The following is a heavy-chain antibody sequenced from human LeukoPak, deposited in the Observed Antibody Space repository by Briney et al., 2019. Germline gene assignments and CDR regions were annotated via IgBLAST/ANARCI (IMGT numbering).Heavy chain of an antibody. CDR2: ISGSGGST. V-gene: IGHV3-23*01. D-gene: IGHD3-10*01. CDR1: GCTFSSYA. CDR3: AKIRYYGSGSYYSVSGFDY. Sequence: GGSLRLSCAASGCTFSSYAMSWVRQAPGKGLEWVSAISGSGGSTYYADSVKGRFTISRDNSKNTLYLQMNSLRAEDTAVYYCAKIRYYGSGSYYSVSGFDYWGRGTLVTVSS. J-gene: IGHJ4*02.